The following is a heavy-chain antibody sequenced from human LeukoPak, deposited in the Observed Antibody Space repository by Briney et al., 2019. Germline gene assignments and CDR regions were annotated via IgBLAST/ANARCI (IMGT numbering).Heavy chain of an antibody. Sequence: ASVKVSCKASGYTFTSYGISWVRQAPGQGLEWMGWISAYNGNTNYAQKLQGRVTMTTDTSTSTAYMELRSLRSDDTAVYYCARGAGDYDFWSGYYVYYYYCGMDVWGQGTTVTVSS. CDR1: GYTFTSYG. D-gene: IGHD3-3*01. V-gene: IGHV1-18*01. CDR2: ISAYNGNT. CDR3: ARGAGDYDFWSGYYVYYYYCGMDV. J-gene: IGHJ6*02.